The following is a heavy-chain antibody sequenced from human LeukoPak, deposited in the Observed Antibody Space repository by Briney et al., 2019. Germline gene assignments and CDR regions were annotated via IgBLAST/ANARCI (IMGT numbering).Heavy chain of an antibody. Sequence: SGRSLRLSCAASGFTFSSYGMHWVRQAPDKGLEWVAFIRNDGSNKYYADSVKGRFTMSRDNSKNTLYLQMNRVRAEDTAVYYCAKDRIAVDGYYYYYYMDVWGKGTTVTVSS. CDR1: GFTFSSYG. CDR2: IRNDGSNK. J-gene: IGHJ6*03. V-gene: IGHV3-30*02. D-gene: IGHD6-19*01. CDR3: AKDRIAVDGYYYYYYMDV.